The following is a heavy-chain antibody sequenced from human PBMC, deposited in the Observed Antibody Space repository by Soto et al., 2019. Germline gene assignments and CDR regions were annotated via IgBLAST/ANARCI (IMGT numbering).Heavy chain of an antibody. D-gene: IGHD6-19*01. CDR2: ISSSSSYI. J-gene: IGHJ6*03. CDR1: GFTFSSYS. V-gene: IGHV3-21*01. CDR3: ARDHMHPNIAVAGTYRNYYYYYMDV. Sequence: GGSLRLSCAASGFTFSSYSMNWVRQAPGKGLEWVSSISSSSSYIYYADSVKGRFTISRDNAKNSLYLQMNSLRAEDTAVYYCARDHMHPNIAVAGTYRNYYYYYMDVWGKGTTVTVSS.